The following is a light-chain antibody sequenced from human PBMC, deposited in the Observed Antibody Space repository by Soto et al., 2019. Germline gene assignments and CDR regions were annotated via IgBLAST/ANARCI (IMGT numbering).Light chain of an antibody. CDR1: QRIRTY. V-gene: IGKV1-39*01. CDR2: NAS. J-gene: IGKJ2*03. CDR3: QQTYRTRDS. Sequence: DIQVTQSPSSLYASVGDRVTITSRASQRIRTYLNWYQERPGIPPKLLIPNASTLQSGVPSRFSGSGYGTDFTLTISSLQPEDFATFYCQQTYRTRDSFGQGTILEIK.